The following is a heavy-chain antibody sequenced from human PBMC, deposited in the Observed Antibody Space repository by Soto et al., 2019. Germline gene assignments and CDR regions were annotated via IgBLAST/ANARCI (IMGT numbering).Heavy chain of an antibody. Sequence: RASVKVSCKASGYTFTSYGISWVRQAPGQGLEWMGWISAYNGNTNYAQKLQGRVTMTTDTSTSTAYMELRSLRSDDTAVYYCASVVVGAYYYYYGMDVWGQGTTVTVSS. D-gene: IGHD2-15*01. V-gene: IGHV1-18*04. CDR1: GYTFTSYG. J-gene: IGHJ6*02. CDR3: ASVVVGAYYYYYGMDV. CDR2: ISAYNGNT.